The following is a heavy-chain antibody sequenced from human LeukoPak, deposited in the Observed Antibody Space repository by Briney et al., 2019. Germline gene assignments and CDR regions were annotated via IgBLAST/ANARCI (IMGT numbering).Heavy chain of an antibody. CDR2: IYYNGVT. CDR1: GGSINNYY. CDR3: ASSPFSGIRRKPIHWYFDL. D-gene: IGHD3-10*01. Sequence: PSETLSLTCTVSGGSINNYYWSWIRQPPGRGLEWLGYIYYNGVTNYNPSLKSRVTISVDTSKNQFSLKLSSVTAADTAVYYCASSPFSGIRRKPIHWYFDLWGRGTLVTVSS. J-gene: IGHJ2*01. V-gene: IGHV4-59*12.